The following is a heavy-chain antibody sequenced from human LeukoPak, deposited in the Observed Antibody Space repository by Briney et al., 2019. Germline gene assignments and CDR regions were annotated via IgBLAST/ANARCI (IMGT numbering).Heavy chain of an antibody. V-gene: IGHV1-2*02. CDR3: ARDYDILTGEDY. D-gene: IGHD3-9*01. Sequence: ASVKVSCKASGYTFTGYYMHWVRQAPGQGLEWVGWINPNSGGTNYAQKFQGRVTMTRDTSISTAYMELSRLRSDDTAVYYCARDYDILTGEDYWGQGTLVTVSS. CDR2: INPNSGGT. CDR1: GYTFTGYY. J-gene: IGHJ4*02.